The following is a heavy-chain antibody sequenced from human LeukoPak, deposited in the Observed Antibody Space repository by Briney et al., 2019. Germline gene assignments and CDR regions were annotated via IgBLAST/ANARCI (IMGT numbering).Heavy chain of an antibody. CDR2: IRYDGSDK. J-gene: IGHJ4*02. V-gene: IGHV3-30*02. D-gene: IGHD4-23*01. CDR3: AKDAHFLYGGKRDYCFDQ. CDR1: GFTFVSYG. Sequence: SGGSLRPSCAASGFTFVSYGMHWVRQAPGKGLEWVTFIRYDGSDKDYADSVKGRFTISRDNSKNTFYLQMNSLRREDTAIYYCAKDAHFLYGGKRDYCFDQWGQGTLVTVSS.